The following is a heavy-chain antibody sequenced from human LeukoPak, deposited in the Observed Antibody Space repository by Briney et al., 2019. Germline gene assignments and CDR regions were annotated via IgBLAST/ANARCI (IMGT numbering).Heavy chain of an antibody. CDR3: ARPIAVAGAFDY. D-gene: IGHD6-19*01. V-gene: IGHV3-30*03. J-gene: IGHJ4*02. CDR1: GFTFSSYG. Sequence: GGSLRLSCAASGFTFSSYGMHWVRQAPGKGLEWVAVISYDGSNKYYADSVKGRFTISRDNAKNSLYLQMNSLRAEDTAVYYCARPIAVAGAFDYWGQGTLVTVSS. CDR2: ISYDGSNK.